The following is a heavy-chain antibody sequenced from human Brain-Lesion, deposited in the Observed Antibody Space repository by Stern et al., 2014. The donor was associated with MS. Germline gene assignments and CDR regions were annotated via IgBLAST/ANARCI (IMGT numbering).Heavy chain of an antibody. CDR3: ARGRVVPGFQYYATDV. D-gene: IGHD2-2*01. Sequence: QMQLVQSGPGLVKPSQTLSLSCTVSGGSISSGGYYWSWIRQPAGKGLEWIGRIFNSGSTSYNPSLKSRVTISIDTSKNHFSLRLTSMTAADTAVYYCARGRVVPGFQYYATDVWGQGTTVIVSS. V-gene: IGHV4-61*02. CDR2: IFNSGST. J-gene: IGHJ6*02. CDR1: GGSISSGGYY.